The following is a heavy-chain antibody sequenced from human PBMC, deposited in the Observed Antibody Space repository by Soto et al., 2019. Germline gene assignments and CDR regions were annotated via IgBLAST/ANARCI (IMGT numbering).Heavy chain of an antibody. J-gene: IGHJ4*02. D-gene: IGHD5-18*01. CDR1: GGSISSGGYY. Sequence: QVQLQESGPGLVKPSQTLSLTCTVSGGSISSGGYYWSWIRQHPGKGLEWIGYIYYSGSTYYNPSLKRQVTISVDTSKNQFSLELRSVTAADTAVYYWAREGRTGYSFGLDYWGLGTLVTVSS. CDR3: AREGRTGYSFGLDY. CDR2: IYYSGST. V-gene: IGHV4-31*01.